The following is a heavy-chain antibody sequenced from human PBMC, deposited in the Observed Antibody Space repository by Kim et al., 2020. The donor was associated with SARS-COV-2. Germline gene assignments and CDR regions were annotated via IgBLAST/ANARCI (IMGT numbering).Heavy chain of an antibody. D-gene: IGHD2-2*01. J-gene: IGHJ4*02. V-gene: IGHV1-46*01. Sequence: QKFQGRVTMTRDTSTSTVYMELSSLRSEDTAVYYCARAALYRSSTRDFDYWGQGTLVTVSS. CDR3: ARAALYRSSTRDFDY.